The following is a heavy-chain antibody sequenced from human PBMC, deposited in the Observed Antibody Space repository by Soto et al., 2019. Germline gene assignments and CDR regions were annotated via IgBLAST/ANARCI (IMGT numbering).Heavy chain of an antibody. CDR2: INTAGSTK. V-gene: IGHV3-48*03. Sequence: GGSLRLSCAASGFTFSNFEMHWVRQAPGKGLEWVSYINTAGSTKYYAESVKGRFTISRDNARNSLFLQMNSLRAEDTAVYYCAKALRITMVRGGTFGYWGQGTLVTVSS. J-gene: IGHJ4*02. D-gene: IGHD3-10*01. CDR1: GFTFSNFE. CDR3: AKALRITMVRGGTFGY.